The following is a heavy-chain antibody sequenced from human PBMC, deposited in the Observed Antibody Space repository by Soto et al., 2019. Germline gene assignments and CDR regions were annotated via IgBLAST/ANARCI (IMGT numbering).Heavy chain of an antibody. CDR2: IIPIFGTA. CDR3: ASTTGRLAARRYYYGMDV. CDR1: GGTFSSYA. D-gene: IGHD6-6*01. J-gene: IGHJ6*02. Sequence: QVQLVQSGAEVKKPGSSVKVSCKASGGTFSSYAISWVRQAPGQGLEWMGGIIPIFGTANYAQKFQGRVTITADKSTSTAYMELSSLRSEDTAVYYCASTTGRLAARRYYYGMDVWGQGTTVTVSS. V-gene: IGHV1-69*06.